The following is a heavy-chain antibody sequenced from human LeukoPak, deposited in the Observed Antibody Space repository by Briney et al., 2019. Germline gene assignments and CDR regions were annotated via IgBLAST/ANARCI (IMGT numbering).Heavy chain of an antibody. D-gene: IGHD3-10*01. V-gene: IGHV3-23*01. CDR2: ISGSGRST. CDR1: GFTFSSHA. J-gene: IGHJ4*02. Sequence: GGSLRLSCAASGFTFSSHAMSWVRQAPGKGLEWVSAISGSGRSTYYADSVKGRFTISRDNSKNTLYLQMNSLRAEDTAVYYCAKDYYYGSGSYTGFDYWGQGTLVTVSS. CDR3: AKDYYYGSGSYTGFDY.